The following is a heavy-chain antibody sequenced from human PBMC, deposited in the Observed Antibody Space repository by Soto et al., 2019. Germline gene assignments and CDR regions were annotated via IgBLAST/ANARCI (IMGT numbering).Heavy chain of an antibody. CDR3: VRVDWNDAGS. Sequence: PWQTLSLTCAISGDSVSSNSAAWDWIRQSPSRGFEWLGRTRYTSQLYSESAVSVRSRITINPDTAKNHFSLQLTSVTPEDAAVYYCVRVDWNDAGSWGQGTLVTVS. J-gene: IGHJ5*02. V-gene: IGHV6-1*01. CDR2: TRYTSQLYS. D-gene: IGHD1-1*01. CDR1: GDSVSSNSAA.